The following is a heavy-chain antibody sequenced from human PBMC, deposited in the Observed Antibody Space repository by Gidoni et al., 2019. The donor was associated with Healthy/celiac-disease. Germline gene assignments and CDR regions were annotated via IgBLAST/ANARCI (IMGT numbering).Heavy chain of an antibody. CDR2: ISWDGGST. V-gene: IGHV3-43*01. Sequence: EVQLVESGGVVVQPGGSLRLSCAASGFTFDDYTMHWVRQAPGKGLECVSLISWDGGSTYYADSVKGRFTISRDNSKNSLYLQMNSLRTEDTALYYCAKDIGRGPVAGPDYWGQGTLVTVSS. CDR3: AKDIGRGPVAGPDY. J-gene: IGHJ4*02. D-gene: IGHD6-19*01. CDR1: GFTFDDYT.